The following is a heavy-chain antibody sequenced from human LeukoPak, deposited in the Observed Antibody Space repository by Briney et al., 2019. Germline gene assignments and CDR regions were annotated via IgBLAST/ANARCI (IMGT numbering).Heavy chain of an antibody. CDR3: ARARNSGSYQEAIDY. J-gene: IGHJ4*02. CDR1: GFTFSSYW. V-gene: IGHV3-7*01. Sequence: GGSLRLSCAASGFTFSSYWTSWVRQAPGKGLEWVANIKQDGSEKYYVDSVKGRFTISRDNAKNSLYLQMNSLRAEDTAVYYCARARNSGSYQEAIDYWGQGTLVTVSS. D-gene: IGHD1-26*01. CDR2: IKQDGSEK.